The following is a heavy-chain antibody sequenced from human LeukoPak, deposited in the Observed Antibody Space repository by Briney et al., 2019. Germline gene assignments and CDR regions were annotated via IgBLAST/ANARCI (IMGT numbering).Heavy chain of an antibody. Sequence: ASVKASCKASGYTFSDNYIHRVRQAPGQGLEWMGWINPHSGGTNYGENFQGRVTLTRDTSISTAYMDLSSLISDDTAVYYCAREFMRVTAFDIWGQGTMVTVSS. V-gene: IGHV1-2*02. CDR2: INPHSGGT. CDR3: AREFMRVTAFDI. J-gene: IGHJ3*02. D-gene: IGHD2-21*02. CDR1: GYTFSDNY.